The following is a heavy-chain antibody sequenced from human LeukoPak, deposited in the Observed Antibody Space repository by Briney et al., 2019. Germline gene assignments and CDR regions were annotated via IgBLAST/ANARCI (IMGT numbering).Heavy chain of an antibody. Sequence: PGGSLRLSCAASGFTFSSYSMNWVRQAPGKGLEWISLIYTGDVTYYADSVKGRFTISTDNSKNILFLQMDSLTAEDTALYYCARERDYDTYIDYWGQGTLVTVSS. CDR1: GFTFSSYS. CDR3: ARERDYDTYIDY. V-gene: IGHV3-53*01. J-gene: IGHJ4*02. CDR2: IYTGDVT. D-gene: IGHD3-22*01.